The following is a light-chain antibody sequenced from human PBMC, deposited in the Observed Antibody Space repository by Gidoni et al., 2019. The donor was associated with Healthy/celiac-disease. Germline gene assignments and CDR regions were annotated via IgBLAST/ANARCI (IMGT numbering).Light chain of an antibody. CDR2: KAS. CDR3: QQYNSYPFT. Sequence: DIQMTQSPSTLSASVGDRVTITCRASHSISSWLAWYQQKPGKAPKLLIYKASILESGVPSRFSGSGSGTEFTLTISSLQPDDFATYYCQQYNSYPFTFGQGTKLEIK. CDR1: HSISSW. V-gene: IGKV1-5*03. J-gene: IGKJ2*01.